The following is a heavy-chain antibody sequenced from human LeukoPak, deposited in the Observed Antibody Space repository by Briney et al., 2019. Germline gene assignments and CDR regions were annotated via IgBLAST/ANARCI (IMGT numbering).Heavy chain of an antibody. D-gene: IGHD2-21*01. V-gene: IGHV3-7*01. CDR1: GFTFSSYW. J-gene: IGHJ5*02. CDR2: IKEDGSEI. Sequence: PGGSLRLSCAASGFTFSSYWMGWVRQAPGKGLEWEANIKEDGSEIQYVDSVKGRFTVSRDNAKNALSLHMNSLRAEDTAVYYCARATASNWFDPWGQGTLVTVSS. CDR3: ARATASNWFDP.